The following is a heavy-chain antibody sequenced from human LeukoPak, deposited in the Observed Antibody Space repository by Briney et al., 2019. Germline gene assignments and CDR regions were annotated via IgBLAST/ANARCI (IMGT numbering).Heavy chain of an antibody. D-gene: IGHD6-13*01. CDR1: GFTFSSYE. CDR3: ARDLSVAAAVHFDY. CDR2: ISSSGSTI. Sequence: PGGSLRLSCAASGFTFSSYEMNWVRQAPGKGLEWVSYISSSGSTIYYADSVKGRFTISRDNAKNSLYLQMNSLRAEDTAVYYCARDLSVAAAVHFDYWGQGTLVTVSS. V-gene: IGHV3-48*03. J-gene: IGHJ4*02.